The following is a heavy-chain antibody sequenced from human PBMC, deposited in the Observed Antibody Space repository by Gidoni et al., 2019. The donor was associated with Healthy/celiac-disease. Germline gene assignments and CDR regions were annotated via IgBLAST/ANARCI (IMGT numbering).Heavy chain of an antibody. Sequence: QVQLVQSGAEVTKPGASVKVSCKASGNTFTSYDINWVRQDTGQGLEWMGWMNPNSGNTGYAQKVQGRVTMTRNTSISTAYMELSSLRSEDTAVYYCARGSAVAGRRDLKYWGQGTLVTVSS. CDR1: GNTFTSYD. CDR3: ARGSAVAGRRDLKY. V-gene: IGHV1-8*01. CDR2: MNPNSGNT. D-gene: IGHD6-19*01. J-gene: IGHJ4*02.